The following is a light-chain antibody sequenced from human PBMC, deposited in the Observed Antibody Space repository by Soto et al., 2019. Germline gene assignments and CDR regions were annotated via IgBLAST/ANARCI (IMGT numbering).Light chain of an antibody. Sequence: EIQMTQSASPLSASIGDRVTITCRASQTISNYLNWYQQKPGKAPTLIIFGASNLQDGVPSRFSGSGYGTDFTLTISSLHPEDFATSYCQQCYEPPFTFGQGTRLEIK. J-gene: IGKJ5*01. CDR2: GAS. CDR3: QQCYEPPFT. V-gene: IGKV1-39*01. CDR1: QTISNY.